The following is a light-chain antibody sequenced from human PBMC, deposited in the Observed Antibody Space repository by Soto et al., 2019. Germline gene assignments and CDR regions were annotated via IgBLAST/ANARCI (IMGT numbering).Light chain of an antibody. CDR2: GIS. J-gene: IGKJ2*01. V-gene: IGKV3-20*01. CDR1: QSVTNMS. CDR3: QQYSSLPHT. Sequence: ESVLTQSPGTLSLSPGERATLSCRASQSVTNMSFAWYQQRPGQAPRLLIYGISNRATGIPDRFSGSGSGTDFTLTISRLEPEDFVVYYCQQYSSLPHTFGQGTKLEVK.